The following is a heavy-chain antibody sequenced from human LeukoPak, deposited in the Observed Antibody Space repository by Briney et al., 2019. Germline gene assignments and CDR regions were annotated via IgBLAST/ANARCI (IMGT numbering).Heavy chain of an antibody. CDR1: GGSISGYY. CDR3: ARQRSLRFLEWLNAFDI. Sequence: KPSETLSLTCTVSGGSISGYYWSWIRQPPGKGLEWIGYIYYSGSTNYNPSLKSRVTISVDTSKNQFSLKLSSVTAADTAVYYCARQRSLRFLEWLNAFDIWGQGTMVTVSS. V-gene: IGHV4-59*08. J-gene: IGHJ3*02. CDR2: IYYSGST. D-gene: IGHD3-3*01.